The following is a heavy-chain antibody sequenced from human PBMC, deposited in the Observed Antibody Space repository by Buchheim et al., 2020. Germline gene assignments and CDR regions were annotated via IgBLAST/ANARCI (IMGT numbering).Heavy chain of an antibody. D-gene: IGHD1-26*01. V-gene: IGHV3-30*18. CDR1: GFTFSSYG. J-gene: IGHJ4*02. CDR3: AKDVRRWVSSGLDY. CDR2: ISYDGSNK. Sequence: QVQLVESGGGVVQPGRSLRLSCAASGFTFSSYGMHWVRQAPGKGLEWVAVISYDGSNKYYADSVKGRFPISRDNSKNTLYLQMNSLRADDTAVYYCAKDVRRWVSSGLDYWGQETL.